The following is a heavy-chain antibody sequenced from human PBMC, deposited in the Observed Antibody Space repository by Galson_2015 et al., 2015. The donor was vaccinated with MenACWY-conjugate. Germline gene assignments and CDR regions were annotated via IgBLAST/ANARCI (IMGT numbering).Heavy chain of an antibody. Sequence: QSGAEVKKSGESLKISFQGSGYSFTTYWIAWVRQMPGRGLEWVGLISPGDSNTRYSPSFQGQVTISAAKSISTAYLQWSSLKASDTVMYYCARHPPGGRGLDVWGQGTTVTVSS. J-gene: IGHJ6*02. CDR1: GYSFTTYW. V-gene: IGHV5-51*01. CDR3: ARHPPGGRGLDV. CDR2: ISPGDSNT. D-gene: IGHD1-26*01.